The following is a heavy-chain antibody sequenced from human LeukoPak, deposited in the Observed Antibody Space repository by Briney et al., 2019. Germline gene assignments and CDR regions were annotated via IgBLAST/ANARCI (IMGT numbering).Heavy chain of an antibody. J-gene: IGHJ4*02. CDR2: INHSGST. CDR3: ARGNGDYGY. V-gene: IGHV4-30-2*01. D-gene: IGHD4-17*01. Sequence: SQTLSLTCAVSGGSISSGGYYWSWIRQPPGKGLEWIGEINHSGSTNYNPSLKSRVTISVDMSKNQFSLKLSSVTAADTAVYYCARGNGDYGYWGQGTLVTVSS. CDR1: GGSISSGGYY.